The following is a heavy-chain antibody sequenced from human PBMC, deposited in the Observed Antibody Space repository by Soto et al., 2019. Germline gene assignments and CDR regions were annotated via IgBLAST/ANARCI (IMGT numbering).Heavy chain of an antibody. D-gene: IGHD3-3*01. J-gene: IGHJ6*02. Sequence: GASVKVSCKASGYTFTGYYMHWVRQAPGQGLEWMGWINPNSGGTNYAQKFQGRVTMTRDTSISTAYMELSRLRSDDTAVYYCARGHPVTYYDFWSGSDYYYGMDVWGQGTTVTVSS. CDR2: INPNSGGT. CDR1: GYTFTGYY. CDR3: ARGHPVTYYDFWSGSDYYYGMDV. V-gene: IGHV1-2*02.